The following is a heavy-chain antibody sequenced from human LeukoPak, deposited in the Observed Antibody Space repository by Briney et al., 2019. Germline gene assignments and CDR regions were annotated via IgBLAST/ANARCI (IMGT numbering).Heavy chain of an antibody. CDR2: ISSSSSYI. CDR3: ARALNRVVDAFDI. CDR1: GFTVSNNY. Sequence: MPGGSLRLSCAASGFTVSNNYMTWVRQPPGKGLEWVSSISSSSSYIYYADSVKGRFTISRDNAKNSLYLQMNSLRAEDTAVYYCARALNRVVDAFDIWGQGTMVTVSS. J-gene: IGHJ3*02. V-gene: IGHV3-21*01. D-gene: IGHD4/OR15-4a*01.